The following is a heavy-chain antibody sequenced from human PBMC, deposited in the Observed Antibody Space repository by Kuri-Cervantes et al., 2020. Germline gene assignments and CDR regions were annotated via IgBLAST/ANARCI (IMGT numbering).Heavy chain of an antibody. J-gene: IGHJ3*02. CDR3: ARVGSGIVVVPAAMPEGGAFDI. D-gene: IGHD2-2*01. CDR2: FDPEDGET. Sequence: ASVKVSCKVSGYTLTELSMHWVRQAPGKGLEWMGGFDPEDGETIYAQKFQGRVTMTRDTSISTAYMELSRLRSDDTAVYYCARVGSGIVVVPAAMPEGGAFDIWGQGTMVTVSS. V-gene: IGHV1-24*01. CDR1: GYTLTELS.